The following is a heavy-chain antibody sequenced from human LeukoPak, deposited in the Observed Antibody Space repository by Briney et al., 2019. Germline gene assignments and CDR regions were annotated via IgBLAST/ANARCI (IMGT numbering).Heavy chain of an antibody. J-gene: IGHJ4*02. D-gene: IGHD3-10*01. CDR2: ISYGGSNK. CDR1: GLTFNSHA. Sequence: GRSLRLSCAASGLTFNSHAMHWVRQAPGKGLEWVAFISYGGSNKYYADSVKGRFTISRDNSKHTLYLQMNSLSAEDTALYYCARDDAYYGSGSYPDYWGQGTLVTVS. CDR3: ARDDAYYGSGSYPDY. V-gene: IGHV3-30*04.